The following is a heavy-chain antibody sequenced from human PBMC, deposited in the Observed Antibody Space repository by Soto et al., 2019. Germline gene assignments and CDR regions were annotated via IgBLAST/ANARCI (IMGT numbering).Heavy chain of an antibody. CDR1: GCGFRYCG. V-gene: IGHV1-18*01. D-gene: IGHD2-15*01. Sequence: SCKAEGCGFRYCGFKWLRQPHEKGLEWMGWINPSDGNRNFAQKFEDRVTMATATSTNTVFLELRSLKSDDTAIYYCATALKNFCSGGSCYVGASSHWGQGTLVTVSS. CDR2: INPSDGNR. J-gene: IGHJ4*02. CDR3: ATALKNFCSGGSCYVGASSH.